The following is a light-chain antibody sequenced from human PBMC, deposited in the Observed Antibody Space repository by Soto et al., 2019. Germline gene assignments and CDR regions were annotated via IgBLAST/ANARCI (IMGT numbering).Light chain of an antibody. V-gene: IGKV3-20*01. Sequence: EIVLTQSPGTLSLSPGERATLSCRASQSVSDNYLAWYQQKPGQAPRLLIYGAFTRATGIPARFSGSGSGTDFSLTISRLVPEDFAVYCCQQYGSSSAWTFGQGAPLEIK. J-gene: IGKJ1*01. CDR3: QQYGSSSAWT. CDR2: GAF. CDR1: QSVSDNY.